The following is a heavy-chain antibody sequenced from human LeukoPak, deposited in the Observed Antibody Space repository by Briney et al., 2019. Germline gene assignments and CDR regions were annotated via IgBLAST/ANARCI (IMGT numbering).Heavy chain of an antibody. CDR3: ARTYDFGRGPPGDAFDN. J-gene: IGHJ3*02. Sequence: PGGSLRLSCAASGFTVSSNYMSWVRQAPGKGPEWVSYIDARSGITYYADSVQGRFTISRDNAKESVFLQMNRLRVDDTAVYYCARTYDFGRGPPGDAFDNWGQGTPVTVSS. CDR1: GFTVSSNY. CDR2: IDARSGIT. V-gene: IGHV3-48*01. D-gene: IGHD3-3*01.